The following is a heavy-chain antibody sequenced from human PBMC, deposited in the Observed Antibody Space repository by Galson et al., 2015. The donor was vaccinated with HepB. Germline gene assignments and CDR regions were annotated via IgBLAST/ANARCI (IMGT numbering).Heavy chain of an antibody. D-gene: IGHD6-19*01. CDR1: GFAFSSSN. J-gene: IGHJ6*02. Sequence: SLRLSCAASGFAFSSSNMNWVRQAPGKGLEWVANIKHDGSEKHYVASVKGRFTISRDTAKNSLYLQMNSLRTEDTAIYYCARDFYSTGWYPYYYGMDVWGHGTTVTVSS. V-gene: IGHV3-7*03. CDR3: ARDFYSTGWYPYYYGMDV. CDR2: IKHDGSEK.